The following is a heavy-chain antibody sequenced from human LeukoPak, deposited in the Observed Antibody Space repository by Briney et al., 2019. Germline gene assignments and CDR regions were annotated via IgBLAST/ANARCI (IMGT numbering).Heavy chain of an antibody. D-gene: IGHD4-17*01. J-gene: IGHJ1*01. CDR3: ARDSYNGDYVPGYFQH. CDR2: ISGTGNTI. CDR1: GFTFRSSE. V-gene: IGHV3-48*03. Sequence: GGSLGLSCATSGFTFRSSEMNWVRQAPGKGLEWVSYISGTGNTIYYTDSVKGRFTISRDNAKNSLYLQMNSLRAEDTAVYYCARDSYNGDYVPGYFQHWGQGTLVTVSS.